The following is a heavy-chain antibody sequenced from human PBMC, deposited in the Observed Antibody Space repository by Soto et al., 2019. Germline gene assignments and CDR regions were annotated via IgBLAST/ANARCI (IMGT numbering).Heavy chain of an antibody. V-gene: IGHV1-18*01. Sequence: ASVKVSCKASGYTFTSYGISWVRQAPGQGLEWMGWISAYNGNTIYAQKLQGRVTMTTDTSTSTAYMELRSLRSDDTAVYYCARDGVDIVVVPAAITWFDPWGQGTLVTVSS. CDR3: ARDGVDIVVVPAAITWFDP. J-gene: IGHJ5*02. D-gene: IGHD2-2*02. CDR1: GYTFTSYG. CDR2: ISAYNGNT.